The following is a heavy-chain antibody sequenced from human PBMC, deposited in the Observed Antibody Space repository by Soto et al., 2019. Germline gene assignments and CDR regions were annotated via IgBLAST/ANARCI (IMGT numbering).Heavy chain of an antibody. Sequence: GASVMFSCMAFGYTFTSYYMHWVRQAPGQGLEWMGIINPSGGSTSYAQKFQGRVTMTRDTSTSTVYMELSSLRSEDTAVYYCARDARPSSRMTTVTTSWFDPWGQGTLVTVSS. D-gene: IGHD4-17*01. CDR2: INPSGGST. J-gene: IGHJ5*02. CDR1: GYTFTSYY. CDR3: ARDARPSSRMTTVTTSWFDP. V-gene: IGHV1-46*01.